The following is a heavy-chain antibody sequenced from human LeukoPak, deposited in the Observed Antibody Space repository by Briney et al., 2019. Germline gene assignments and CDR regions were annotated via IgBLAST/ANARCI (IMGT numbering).Heavy chain of an antibody. CDR1: GFTFSSYV. V-gene: IGHV3-30*14. CDR3: ARDTDFYGSGRHGYFDH. Sequence: GGSLRLSCAASGFTFSSYVMHWVRQAPGKGLEWVAVISDDGINKYYADSVKGRFTISRDNSKNTLHLQMNSLRAEDTAVYYCARDTDFYGSGRHGYFDHWGQGTLVTVSS. D-gene: IGHD3-10*01. CDR2: ISDDGINK. J-gene: IGHJ1*01.